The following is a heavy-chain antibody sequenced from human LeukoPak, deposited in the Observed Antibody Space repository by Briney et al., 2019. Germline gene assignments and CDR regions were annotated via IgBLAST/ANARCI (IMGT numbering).Heavy chain of an antibody. CDR3: ARGRRGSYYPIYYFDY. J-gene: IGHJ4*02. V-gene: IGHV4-34*01. Sequence: SETLSLTCAVYGGPFSGYYWSWIRQPPGKGLEWIGEINHSGSTNYNPSLKSRVTISVDTSKNQFSLKLSSATAADTAVYYCARGRRGSYYPIYYFDYWGQGTLVTVSS. CDR1: GGPFSGYY. D-gene: IGHD1-26*01. CDR2: INHSGST.